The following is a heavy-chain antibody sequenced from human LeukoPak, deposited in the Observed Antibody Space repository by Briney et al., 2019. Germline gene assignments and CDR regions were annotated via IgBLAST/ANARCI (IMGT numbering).Heavy chain of an antibody. CDR1: GFTFDHYT. D-gene: IGHD3/OR15-3a*01. V-gene: IGHV3-43*01. Sequence: PGGSLRLSCAASGFTFDHYTMHWVRQAPGEGLEWVSLIRWDGGSTYYADSVKGRFTISRDNSKNSLYLQMNSLRTEDTALYYCAKDTGTGTETFDIWGQGTMVTVSS. J-gene: IGHJ3*02. CDR3: AKDTGTGTETFDI. CDR2: IRWDGGST.